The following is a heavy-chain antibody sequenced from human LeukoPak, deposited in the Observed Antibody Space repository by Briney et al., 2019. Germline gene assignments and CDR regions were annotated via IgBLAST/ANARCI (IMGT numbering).Heavy chain of an antibody. CDR3: ATWAFYHSLDV. CDR1: GFTLGAFA. Sequence: GGSLRLSCAASGFTLGAFAMHWVRQAPGKGLEWVSLIDKGGRKTYYADSVKGRFTISRDNSKNSLYLQMTSLRTEDTALYYCATWAFYHSLDVWGQGATVTVSS. D-gene: IGHD1-26*01. CDR2: IDKGGRKT. V-gene: IGHV3-43*02. J-gene: IGHJ6*02.